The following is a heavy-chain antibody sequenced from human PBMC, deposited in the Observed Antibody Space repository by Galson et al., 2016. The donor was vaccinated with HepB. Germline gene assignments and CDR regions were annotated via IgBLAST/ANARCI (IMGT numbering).Heavy chain of an antibody. CDR1: GFTFSSYW. D-gene: IGHD1-26*01. J-gene: IGHJ4*02. CDR3: ARFSGRFNGYFDY. V-gene: IGHV3-7*04. CDR2: IKHDGSEK. Sequence: SLRLSCAASGFTFSSYWMTWVRQAPGKGLEWVAHIKHDGSEKYYVDSVRGRFTISRDNANNSLYVQMNSLCAEDTAGYYWARFSGRFNGYFDYWGQGTLDTVSS.